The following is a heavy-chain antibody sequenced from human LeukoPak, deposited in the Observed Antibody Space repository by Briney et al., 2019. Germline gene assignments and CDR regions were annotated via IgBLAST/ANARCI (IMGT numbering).Heavy chain of an antibody. CDR3: AIGRTDYGDYLY. V-gene: IGHV1-24*01. CDR1: GYTLSELA. J-gene: IGHJ4*02. D-gene: IGHD4-17*01. CDR2: FDPEDGET. Sequence: ASVKVSSKVSGYTLSELAIHWVRQAPGKGLEWMGGFDPEDGETVYAQKFQGRVTMTEDTSTDTAYMEVGSLRSEDTAVYFCAIGRTDYGDYLYWGQGTLVTVSS.